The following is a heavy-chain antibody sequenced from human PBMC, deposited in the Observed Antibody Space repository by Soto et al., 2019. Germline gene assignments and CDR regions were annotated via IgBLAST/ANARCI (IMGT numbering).Heavy chain of an antibody. CDR2: IYYSGST. J-gene: IGHJ3*02. CDR1: GGSIRSYY. Sequence: TSETLSLTCTVPGGSIRSYYWSWIRQPPGKGLEWIGYIYYSGSTNYNPSLKSRVAISVDTSKNQFSLKLSSVTAADTAVYYCARRYGGAFDIWGQGTMVTVS. CDR3: ARRYGGAFDI. V-gene: IGHV4-59*08. D-gene: IGHD4-17*01.